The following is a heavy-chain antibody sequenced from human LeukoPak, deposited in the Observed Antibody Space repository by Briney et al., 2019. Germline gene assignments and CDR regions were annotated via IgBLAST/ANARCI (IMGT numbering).Heavy chain of an antibody. CDR2: ISVSGST. CDR3: ARSRSAGY. V-gene: IGHV3-23*01. J-gene: IGHJ4*02. Sequence: GGSLRLSCAASGFTFRSYAMSWVRQAPGKGLEWVSGISVSGSTYYADSVKGRFTISRDNSKNTLYLQMDSLRAEDTAVYYCARSRSAGYWGQGTLVTVSS. CDR1: GFTFRSYA.